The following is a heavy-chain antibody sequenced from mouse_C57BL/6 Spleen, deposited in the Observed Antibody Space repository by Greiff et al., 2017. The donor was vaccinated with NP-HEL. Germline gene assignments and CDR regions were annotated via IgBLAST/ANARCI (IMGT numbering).Heavy chain of an antibody. D-gene: IGHD1-1*01. J-gene: IGHJ1*03. CDR2: IYPRSGNT. Sequence: QVQLQQSGAELARPGASVKLSCKASGYTFTSYGISWVKQRTGQGLEWIGEIYPRSGNTYYNEKFKGKATLTADKSSSTAYMELRSLTSEDAAVYCWTRGPPHYYGSSYAYFDVWGTGTTVTVAS. CDR1: GYTFTSYG. CDR3: TRGPPHYYGSSYAYFDV. V-gene: IGHV1-81*01.